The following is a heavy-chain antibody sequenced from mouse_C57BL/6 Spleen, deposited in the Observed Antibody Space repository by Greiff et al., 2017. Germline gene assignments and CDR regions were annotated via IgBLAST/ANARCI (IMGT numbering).Heavy chain of an antibody. CDR2: IDPSDSET. CDR3: SREGDGDFAY. D-gene: IGHD3-3*01. Sequence: QVQLQQPGAELVRPGSSVKLSCKASGYTFTSYWMHWVKQRPIQGLEWIGNIDPSDSETHYNQKFKDKATLTVDKSSSTAYMQLSSLASEDSAFYYCSREGDGDFAYWGQGTLVTVSA. J-gene: IGHJ3*01. CDR1: GYTFTSYW. V-gene: IGHV1-52*01.